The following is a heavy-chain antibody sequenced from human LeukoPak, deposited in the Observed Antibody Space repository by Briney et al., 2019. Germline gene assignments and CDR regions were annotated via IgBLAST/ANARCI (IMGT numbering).Heavy chain of an antibody. Sequence: GSSVKVSCKDSGGTFSSYTISWVRQAPGQGLEWMGRIIPILDITNYAQKFQGRVTITADKSTSTAYMELSSLKSEDTAVYYCSVRGLIDGGGSCFDYWGQGTLVTVSS. CDR3: SVRGLIDGGGSCFDY. CDR2: IIPILDIT. V-gene: IGHV1-69*02. J-gene: IGHJ4*02. D-gene: IGHD3-10*01. CDR1: GGTFSSYT.